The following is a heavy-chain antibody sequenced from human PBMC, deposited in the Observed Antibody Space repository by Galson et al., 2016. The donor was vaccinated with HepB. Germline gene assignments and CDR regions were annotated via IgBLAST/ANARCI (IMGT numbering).Heavy chain of an antibody. J-gene: IGHJ4*02. CDR1: GFSLSTAGVG. D-gene: IGHD1/OR15-1a*01. V-gene: IGHV2-5*01. CDR2: IYWNDEK. CDR3: AHRQLVAGHWNIVY. Sequence: PALVKPTQTLTVTCSFSGFSLSTAGVGVGWIRQSPGKALEWLALIYWNDEKNYCPSLVSRLTTTKDTSRNQVVLPLTNMDPVDTGTYFCAHRQLVAGHWNIVYWGQGTPVTVSP.